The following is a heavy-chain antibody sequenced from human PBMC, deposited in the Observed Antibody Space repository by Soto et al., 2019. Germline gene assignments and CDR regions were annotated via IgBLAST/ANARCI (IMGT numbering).Heavy chain of an antibody. D-gene: IGHD1-1*01. V-gene: IGHV3-33*01. J-gene: IGHJ6*02. CDR3: ARDRSAGNYFYYGMDV. CDR2: IWYGGSKE. Sequence: GGSLRLSCAASGLPFNRNGMHWVRQAPGKGLEWVAVIWYGGSKEYYSDSVKGRFTISRDNSKNMLYLQMNSVRVEDTAVYFCARDRSAGNYFYYGMDVWGHGTTVTVSS. CDR1: GLPFNRNG.